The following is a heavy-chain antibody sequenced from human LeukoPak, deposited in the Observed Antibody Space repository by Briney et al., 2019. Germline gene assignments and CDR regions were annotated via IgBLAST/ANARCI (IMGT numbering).Heavy chain of an antibody. CDR3: ARIPPYSYGYFDY. V-gene: IGHV1-2*02. D-gene: IGHD5-18*01. CDR2: INPNSGGT. J-gene: IGHJ4*02. CDR1: GYTFTGYY. Sequence: ASVKVSCKASGYTFTGYYMHWVRQAPGQGLEWMGWINPNSGGTNYAQKFQGRVTMTRDTSISTAYMELSRLRSDDTAVYYCARIPPYSYGYFDYWGQGTLVTVSS.